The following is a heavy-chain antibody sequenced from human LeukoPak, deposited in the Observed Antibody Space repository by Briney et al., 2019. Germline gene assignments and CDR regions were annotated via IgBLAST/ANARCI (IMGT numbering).Heavy chain of an antibody. CDR3: AKEATMVRGVNYYLDY. CDR1: GFTFSSYA. D-gene: IGHD3-10*01. CDR2: ISGSGGST. V-gene: IGHV3-23*01. J-gene: IGHJ4*02. Sequence: GGSLRLSCAASGFTFSSYAMSWVRQAPGKGLEWVSAISGSGGSTYYADSVKGRFTISRDNSKNTLYLQMNSLRAEDTAVYYCAKEATMVRGVNYYLDYWGQGTLVTVSS.